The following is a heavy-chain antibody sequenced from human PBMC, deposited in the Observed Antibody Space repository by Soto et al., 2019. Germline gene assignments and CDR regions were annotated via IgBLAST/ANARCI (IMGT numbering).Heavy chain of an antibody. D-gene: IGHD4-17*01. J-gene: IGHJ4*02. CDR3: ARVDYGEYGFDY. V-gene: IGHV4-59*08. CDR2: IYYSGST. CDR1: GGSISSYY. Sequence: QVQLQESGPGLVKPSETLSLTCTVSGGSISSYYWSWIRQPPGKGLEWIGYIYYSGSTNYNPSLKSRVTISVDTSKNQFSLKLSSVTAADTAVYYCARVDYGEYGFDYWGQGTLVIVSS.